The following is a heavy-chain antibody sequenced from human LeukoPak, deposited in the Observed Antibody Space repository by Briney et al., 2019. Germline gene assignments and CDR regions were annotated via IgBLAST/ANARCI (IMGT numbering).Heavy chain of an antibody. V-gene: IGHV1-2*02. CDR2: INPNSGDA. D-gene: IGHD2-2*02. CDR1: GYTFTGHY. CDR3: ARGVYCTSTSCYSGLGYYYYYMDV. J-gene: IGHJ6*03. Sequence: ASVKASCKASGYTFTGHYLHWVRQAPGQGLEWMGWINPNSGDANYAQKFQGRVTVTRDTSITTAYMELSRLTSADTAVYYCARGVYCTSTSCYSGLGYYYYYMDVWGKGTTVTVSS.